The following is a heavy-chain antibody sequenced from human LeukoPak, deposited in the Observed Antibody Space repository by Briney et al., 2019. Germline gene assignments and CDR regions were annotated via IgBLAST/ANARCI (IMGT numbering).Heavy chain of an antibody. CDR1: RNSFTTHG. CDR2: ISTNSGDT. CDR3: ARDRRVNWNGDAFDI. D-gene: IGHD1-1*01. J-gene: IGHJ3*02. V-gene: IGHV1-18*01. Sequence: ASVKVSCKASRNSFTTHGITWVRQAPGQGLEWMGWISTNSGDTNYAQKVRGRVTMTTDTSTGTAYMELRSLGSDDTAVYYCARDRRVNWNGDAFDIWGQGTVVTVSS.